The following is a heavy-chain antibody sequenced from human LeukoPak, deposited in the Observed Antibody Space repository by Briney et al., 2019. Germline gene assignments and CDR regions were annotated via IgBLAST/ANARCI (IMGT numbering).Heavy chain of an antibody. CDR2: ISWNSGSI. CDR1: GFTFDDYA. D-gene: IGHD6-19*01. V-gene: IGHV3-9*01. Sequence: PGGSLRLSCAASGFTFDDYAMHWVRQAPGKGLEWVSGISWNSGSIGYADSVKGRFTISRDNAKNSLYLQMNSLRAEDTALYYCAKDMSYSSGWSNHFGYWGQGTLVTVSS. J-gene: IGHJ4*02. CDR3: AKDMSYSSGWSNHFGY.